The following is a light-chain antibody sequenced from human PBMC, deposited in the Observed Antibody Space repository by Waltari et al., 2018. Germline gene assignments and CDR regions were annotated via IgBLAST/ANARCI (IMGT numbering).Light chain of an antibody. CDR3: QQSYSAPRT. CDR2: AAS. J-gene: IGKJ2*01. V-gene: IGKV1-39*01. Sequence: DIQMTQSPSPLSASIGDRVTITCRASQNIRNLLNWYQQKPGKAPTVLIYAASRLADGVPSRFSGSGSGTDFTLTITSLQPDDFATYYCQQSYSAPRTFGPGTKVDVK. CDR1: QNIRNL.